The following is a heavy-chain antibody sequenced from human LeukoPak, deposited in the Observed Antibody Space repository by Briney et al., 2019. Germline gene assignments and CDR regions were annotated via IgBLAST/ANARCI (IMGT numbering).Heavy chain of an antibody. J-gene: IGHJ1*01. CDR3: ARGSDGRGYPVFQY. CDR1: GFSFSDYY. CDR2: ISTISTIT. Sequence: RGSLRLSCAASGFSFSDYYMSWIRQAPGKGLEWSSYISTISTITYNADSVKGRFTVSRDNAKNSLYLQMDSLRAEDTAVYYCARGSDGRGYPVFQYWGQGALVTVSS. V-gene: IGHV3-11*01. D-gene: IGHD3-22*01.